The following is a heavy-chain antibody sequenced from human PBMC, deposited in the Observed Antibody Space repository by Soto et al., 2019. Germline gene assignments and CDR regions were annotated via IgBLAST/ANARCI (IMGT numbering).Heavy chain of an antibody. CDR3: ARVLPPGVPDY. CDR2: ISSSSSYI. Sequence: SLRLSCAASGFTFSSYSMNWFRQAPGKGLEWVSSISSSSSYIYYADSVKGRFTISRDNAKNSLYLQKNSLTDEDTAVYSCARVLPPGVPDYWGQGTMVTASS. CDR1: GFTFSSYS. V-gene: IGHV3-21*01. J-gene: IGHJ4*02. D-gene: IGHD3-10*01.